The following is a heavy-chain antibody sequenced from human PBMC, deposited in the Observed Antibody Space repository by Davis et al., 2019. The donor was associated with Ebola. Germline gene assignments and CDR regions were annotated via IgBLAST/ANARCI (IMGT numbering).Heavy chain of an antibody. CDR1: GFTFSSYA. V-gene: IGHV3-30-3*01. Sequence: PGGSLRLSCAASGFTFSSYAMHWVRQAPGKGLEWVAVISYDGSNKYYADSVKGRFTISRGNSKNTLYLQMNSLRAEDTAVYYCARAGSAHYYYMDVWGKGTTVTVSS. D-gene: IGHD1-14*01. CDR2: ISYDGSNK. J-gene: IGHJ6*03. CDR3: ARAGSAHYYYMDV.